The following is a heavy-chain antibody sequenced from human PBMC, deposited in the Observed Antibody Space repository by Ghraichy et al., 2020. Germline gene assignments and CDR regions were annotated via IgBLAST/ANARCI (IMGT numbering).Heavy chain of an antibody. CDR2: ISSSSDYI. J-gene: IGHJ3*02. CDR1: AFTFSS. CDR3: ASGSGWSDAFDI. Sequence: GGSLRLSCAASAFTFSSMNWVRQAPGKGLEWVSSISSSSDYIYYADSVKGRFTISRDNAKKSLYLQMNSLRAEDTAVYYCASGSGWSDAFDIWGHGTMVTVSS. D-gene: IGHD6-19*01. V-gene: IGHV3-21*01.